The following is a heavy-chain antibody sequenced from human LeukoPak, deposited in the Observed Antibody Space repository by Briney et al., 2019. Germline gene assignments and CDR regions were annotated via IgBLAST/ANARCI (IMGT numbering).Heavy chain of an antibody. CDR1: GGTFSSYA. Sequence: GASVYGSCKASGGTFSSYAISSVRQAPGQGLEWMGGIIPIFGTANYAQKFQGRVTITADESTSTAYMELSSLRSEDTAVYYCASLWQWLPRGAFDIWGQGTMVTVSS. J-gene: IGHJ3*02. D-gene: IGHD6-19*01. CDR3: ASLWQWLPRGAFDI. V-gene: IGHV1-69*13. CDR2: IIPIFGTA.